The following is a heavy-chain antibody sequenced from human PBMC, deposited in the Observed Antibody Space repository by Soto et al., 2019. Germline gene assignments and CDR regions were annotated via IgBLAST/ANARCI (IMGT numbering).Heavy chain of an antibody. D-gene: IGHD2-21*02. CDR1: GFTFSSYA. Sequence: GGSLRLSXAASGFTFSSYAMHWVRQAPGKGLEWVAVISYDGSNKYYADSVKGRFTISRDNSKNTLYLQMNSLRAEDTAVYYCARDLGGDPLWGQGTLVTVSS. CDR3: ARDLGGDPL. CDR2: ISYDGSNK. J-gene: IGHJ4*02. V-gene: IGHV3-30-3*01.